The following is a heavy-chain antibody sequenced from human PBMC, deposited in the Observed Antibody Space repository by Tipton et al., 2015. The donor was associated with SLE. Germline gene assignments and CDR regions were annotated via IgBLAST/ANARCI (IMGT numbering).Heavy chain of an antibody. D-gene: IGHD3-10*01. CDR1: GGSISSYY. J-gene: IGHJ4*02. V-gene: IGHV4-4*08. CDR2: IYISGST. Sequence: TLSLTCTVSGGSISSYYWSWFRQPPGKGLAWIGYIYISGSTNYNPSLKSRVTISVDTSKNQFSLKLSSVTAADTAVYYCARGLAMVRGDSMDYWGQGTLVTVSS. CDR3: ARGLAMVRGDSMDY.